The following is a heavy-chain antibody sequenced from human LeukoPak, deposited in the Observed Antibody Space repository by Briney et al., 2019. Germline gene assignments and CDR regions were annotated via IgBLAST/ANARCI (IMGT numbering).Heavy chain of an antibody. V-gene: IGHV4-30-4*01. Sequence: SETLSLTCTVSGGSISSGDYYWSWIRQPPGKGLEWIGYIYYSGSTYYNPSLKSRVTISVDTSKNQFSLKLSSVTAADTAVYYYASDVDGPGYYYAFWGQGTLVTVSS. J-gene: IGHJ4*02. CDR1: GGSISSGDYY. CDR3: ASDVDGPGYYYAF. CDR2: IYYSGST. D-gene: IGHD3-10*01.